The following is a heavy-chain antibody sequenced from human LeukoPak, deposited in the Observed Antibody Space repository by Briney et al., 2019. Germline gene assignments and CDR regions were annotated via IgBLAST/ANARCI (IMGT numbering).Heavy chain of an antibody. J-gene: IGHJ4*02. CDR2: IIPIFGTA. CDR1: GGTFSSYA. CDR3: ARDSGVGYFDWSLTLNY. Sequence: GASVKVSCKASGGTFSSYAISWVRQAPGQGLEWMGGIIPIFGTANYAQKFQGRVTITTDESTSTAYMELSSLRSEDTAVYYCARDSGVGYFDWSLTLNYWGQGTLVTVSS. D-gene: IGHD3-9*01. V-gene: IGHV1-69*05.